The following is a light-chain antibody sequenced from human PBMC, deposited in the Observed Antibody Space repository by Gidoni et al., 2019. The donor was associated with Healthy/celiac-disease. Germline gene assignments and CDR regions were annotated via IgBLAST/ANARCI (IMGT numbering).Light chain of an antibody. CDR1: SSDVGGYNY. Sequence: QSALTQPASVSGSPGQSLTISCTGTSSDVGGYNYVSWYQQHPGKAPKLMIYEVSNRPSGVPDRFSGSKSGNTASLTISGLQAEDEADYYCSSYTSSSTQVVFGGGTKLTVL. CDR3: SSYTSSSTQVV. J-gene: IGLJ2*01. CDR2: EVS. V-gene: IGLV2-14*01.